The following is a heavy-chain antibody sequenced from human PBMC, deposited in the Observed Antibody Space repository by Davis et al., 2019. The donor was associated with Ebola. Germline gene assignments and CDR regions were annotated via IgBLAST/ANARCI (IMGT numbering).Heavy chain of an antibody. V-gene: IGHV4-34*01. CDR1: GGSFSGYY. CDR3: ARSMDV. Sequence: SETLSLTCAVYGGSFSGYYWSWIRQPQGQGLEWIGEINHSGSTNYNPSLKSRVTISVDTSKNQFSLKLSSVTAADTAVYYCARSMDVWGQGTTVTVSS. J-gene: IGHJ6*02. CDR2: INHSGST.